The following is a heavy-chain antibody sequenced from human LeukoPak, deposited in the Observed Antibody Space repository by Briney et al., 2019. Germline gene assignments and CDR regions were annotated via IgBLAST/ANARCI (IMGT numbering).Heavy chain of an antibody. D-gene: IGHD3-3*01. Sequence: SETLSLTCDVNDESFSTYYWSWIRQSPGKGLEWIAEISHRRTSTYNPSLQSRVTVSVDASKNHFSLRVKSVIAADTAIYYCARKRRRGYYLNSAFDMWGQGTMVTVPS. CDR2: ISHRRTS. CDR3: ARKRRRGYYLNSAFDM. V-gene: IGHV4-34*01. CDR1: DESFSTYY. J-gene: IGHJ3*02.